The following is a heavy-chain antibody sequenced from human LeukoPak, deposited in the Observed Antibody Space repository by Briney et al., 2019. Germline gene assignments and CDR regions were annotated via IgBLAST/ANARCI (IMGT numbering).Heavy chain of an antibody. CDR3: PRDPGHWFDP. CDR1: GFTFSSYG. J-gene: IGHJ5*02. Sequence: GGSLRLSWAASGFTFSSYGMHWVRQAPGKGLEWLAVISYDGSNKYYADSVKGRFAISRDNPKNTLFLQMNSPRAEDTAVYYCPRDPGHWFDPWGQGTLVTVSS. V-gene: IGHV3-30*03. CDR2: ISYDGSNK.